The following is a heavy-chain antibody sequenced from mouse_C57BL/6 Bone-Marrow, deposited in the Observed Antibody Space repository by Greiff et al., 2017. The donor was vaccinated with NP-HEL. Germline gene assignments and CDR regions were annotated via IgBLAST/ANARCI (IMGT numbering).Heavy chain of an antibody. CDR1: GYTFTDYE. CDR3: TQLADC. J-gene: IGHJ2*01. V-gene: IGHV1-15*01. Sequence: QVQLQQSGAELVRPGASVTLSCKASGYTFTDYEMHWVKQTPVHGLEWIGAIDPETGGTAYNQKFKGKAILTADKSSSTADMELRSLTSDDSAVYYCTQLADCGGQGTTLTVSS. D-gene: IGHD4-1*02. CDR2: IDPETGGT.